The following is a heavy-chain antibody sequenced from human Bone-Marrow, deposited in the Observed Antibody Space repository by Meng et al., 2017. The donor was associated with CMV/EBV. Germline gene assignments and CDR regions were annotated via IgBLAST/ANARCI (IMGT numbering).Heavy chain of an antibody. V-gene: IGHV4-59*01. Sequence: SETLSLTCIVSGGSMSDYYWSWIRQPPGKGLEWIGNIYSSGSTKYDPSLKSRVTMSIDTSKNQLSLKLGSVTAADTAVYYCARAPSYHGMGVWGPGDTVNVAS. J-gene: IGHJ6*01. CDR1: GGSMSDYY. CDR3: ARAPSYHGMGV. CDR2: IYSSGST.